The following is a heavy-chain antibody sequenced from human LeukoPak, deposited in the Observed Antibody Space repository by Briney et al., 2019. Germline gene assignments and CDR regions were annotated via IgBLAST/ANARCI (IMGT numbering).Heavy chain of an antibody. D-gene: IGHD3-3*01. CDR3: ARVLSGYDFWSGYSYYYGMDV. CDR2: ISAYNGNT. Sequence: ASVKVSCKASGYTFTSYGISWVRQAPGQGLEWMGWISAYNGNTNYAQKLQGRVTMTTDTSTSTAYMELSRLRSDDTAVYYCARVLSGYDFWSGYSYYYGMDVWGQGTTVTVSS. V-gene: IGHV1-18*01. CDR1: GYTFTSYG. J-gene: IGHJ6*02.